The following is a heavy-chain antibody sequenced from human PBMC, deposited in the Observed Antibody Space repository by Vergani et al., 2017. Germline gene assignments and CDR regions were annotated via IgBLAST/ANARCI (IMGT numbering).Heavy chain of an antibody. CDR3: ARYARVRESPGGRFEY. J-gene: IGHJ4*02. Sequence: QVQLVQSGSALKTPGASVKVSCKASGYTFTTYAMNWVRQAPGQGLEWMGWINTNTGNPTYAPGFTGRFVFSLDTSVSTTYLHISSLEPEDTAVYYCARYARVRESPGGRFEYWGQGTLVTVSS. D-gene: IGHD3-10*01. CDR2: INTNTGNP. V-gene: IGHV7-4-1*02. CDR1: GYTFTTYA.